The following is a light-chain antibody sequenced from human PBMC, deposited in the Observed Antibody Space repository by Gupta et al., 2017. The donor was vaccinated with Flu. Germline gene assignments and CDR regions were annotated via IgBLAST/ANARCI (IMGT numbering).Light chain of an antibody. CDR3: QQYGSSRYS. V-gene: IGKV3-20*01. Sequence: IVLTQSPDTLSLSPGERATLSCRASQSVSSSYLAWYQQKPGQAPRLLMYGASNRAIGIPDRFSGSGSGTDFTLTISRLEPEDFAVYYCQQYGSSRYSFGQGTKLEI. J-gene: IGKJ2*03. CDR2: GAS. CDR1: QSVSSSY.